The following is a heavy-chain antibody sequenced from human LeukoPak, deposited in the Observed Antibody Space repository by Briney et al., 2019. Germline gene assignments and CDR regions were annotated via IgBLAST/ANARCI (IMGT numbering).Heavy chain of an antibody. CDR1: GGSISSGDYF. J-gene: IGHJ4*02. D-gene: IGHD6-13*01. V-gene: IGHV4-30-4*01. CDR2: THHGGTT. Sequence: SETLSLTCSVSGGSISSGDYFWSWIRQPPGKGLEWMGYTHHGGTTYYNPSLKSRVTISVDTSKNQFSLKLSSLTAADTAMYYCARDQRARSWTENVGIDYWGQGALVTVSS. CDR3: ARDQRARSWTENVGIDY.